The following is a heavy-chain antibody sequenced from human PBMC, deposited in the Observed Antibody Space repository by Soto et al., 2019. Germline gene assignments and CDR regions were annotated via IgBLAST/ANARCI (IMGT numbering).Heavy chain of an antibody. CDR2: ISAYNGNT. CDR1: GYTFTSYG. J-gene: IGHJ5*02. Sequence: SVKVSFKASGYTFTSYGISWVRQAPGQGLEWMGWISAYNGNTNYAQKLQGRVTMTTDTSTSTAYMELRSLRSDDTAVYYCARVRPSLDQWDCSGGSCYVNWFDPWGQGTLVTVSS. V-gene: IGHV1-18*01. CDR3: ARVRPSLDQWDCSGGSCYVNWFDP. D-gene: IGHD2-15*01.